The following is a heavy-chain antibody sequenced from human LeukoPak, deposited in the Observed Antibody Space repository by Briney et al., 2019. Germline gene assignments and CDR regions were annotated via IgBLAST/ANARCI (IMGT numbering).Heavy chain of an antibody. V-gene: IGHV3-33*01. D-gene: IGHD5-12*01. CDR3: ARDIVLHSGYELENAFNV. J-gene: IGHJ3*01. CDR1: GFTFSSYG. Sequence: PGGSLRLSCAASGFTFSSYGMHWVRQAPGKGLEWVAAIWNDGTNKYSADSVTGRFTISRDNSKNMLYLQMNSLRAEDTAVYYCARDIVLHSGYELENAFNVWGQGTMVTVSS. CDR2: IWNDGTNK.